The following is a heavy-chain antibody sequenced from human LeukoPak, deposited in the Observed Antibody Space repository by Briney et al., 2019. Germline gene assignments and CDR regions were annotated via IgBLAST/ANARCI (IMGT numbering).Heavy chain of an antibody. J-gene: IGHJ3*02. CDR3: ARDLKLRFLEWLPSRYAFDI. Sequence: PGGSLRLSCAASGFTFSSYWMSWFRQAPGKGLEWVANIKQDGSEKYYVDSVKGRFTISRDNAKNSLYLQMNSLRAEDTAVYYCARDLKLRFLEWLPSRYAFDIWGQGTMVTVSS. CDR2: IKQDGSEK. D-gene: IGHD3-3*01. V-gene: IGHV3-7*01. CDR1: GFTFSSYW.